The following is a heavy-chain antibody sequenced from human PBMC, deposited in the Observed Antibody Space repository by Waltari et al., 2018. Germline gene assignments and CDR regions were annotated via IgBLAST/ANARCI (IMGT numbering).Heavy chain of an antibody. D-gene: IGHD6-13*01. J-gene: IGHJ5*02. CDR3: ARHVGYSSSWYLDWFDP. V-gene: IGHV4-34*01. CDR1: GGSFSGYY. Sequence: QVQLQQWGAGLLKPSETLSLTCAVYGGSFSGYYWSWIRQPPGKGLEWIGEINQSGSTNYNPSLKSRVTISVDTSKNQFSLKLSSVTAADTAVYYCARHVGYSSSWYLDWFDPWGQGTLVTVSS. CDR2: INQSGST.